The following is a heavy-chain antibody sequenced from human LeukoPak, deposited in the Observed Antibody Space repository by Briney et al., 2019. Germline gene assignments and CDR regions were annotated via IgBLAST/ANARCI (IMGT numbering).Heavy chain of an antibody. J-gene: IGHJ4*02. Sequence: GASVKVSCKACGYTFTGYYMHWVRQAPGQGLEWMGWINPNSGGTNYAQKLQGRVTMTTDTSTSTAYMELRSLRSEDTGVYYCARDGEHVLAHDYRGQGTLVTVSS. CDR2: INPNSGGT. V-gene: IGHV1-2*02. D-gene: IGHD3-10*01. CDR1: GYTFTGYY. CDR3: ARDGEHVLAHDY.